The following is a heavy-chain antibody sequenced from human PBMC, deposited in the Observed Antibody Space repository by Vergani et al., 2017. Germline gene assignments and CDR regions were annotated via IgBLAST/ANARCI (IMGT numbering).Heavy chain of an antibody. V-gene: IGHV3-33*01. J-gene: IGHJ5*02. CDR2: TWYDGNNK. CDR3: ARDWRLIYNRFDP. CDR1: GFTFNQYG. Sequence: QVQLVESGGGVGQPGRSLRLSCASSGFTFNQYGMHWVRQAPATGREWVAVTWYDGNNKQYEDSVQVRFTIARDNSKSTMYLRMNSLRDEDTGVDYCARDWRLIYNRFDPWGQGTLVTVSS. D-gene: IGHD1-14*01.